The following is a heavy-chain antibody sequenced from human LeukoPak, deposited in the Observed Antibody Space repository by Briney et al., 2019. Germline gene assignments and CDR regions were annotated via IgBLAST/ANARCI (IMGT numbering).Heavy chain of an antibody. J-gene: IGHJ4*02. CDR3: AKESGVMIRGVIDY. Sequence: GGSLRLSCAASGFTFSSYAMSWVRQAPGKGLEWVSGISGSGGTTLHADSVRGRFTISRDISKNTLYLQMNSLRAEDTAVYYCAKESGVMIRGVIDYWGQGTLVTVSS. D-gene: IGHD3-10*01. V-gene: IGHV3-23*01. CDR1: GFTFSSYA. CDR2: ISGSGGTT.